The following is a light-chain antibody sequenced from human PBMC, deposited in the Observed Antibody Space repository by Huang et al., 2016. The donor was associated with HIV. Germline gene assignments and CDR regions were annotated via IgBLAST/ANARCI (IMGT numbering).Light chain of an antibody. J-gene: IGKJ3*01. CDR3: QQRST. V-gene: IGKV3-11*01. CDR1: QSVSSY. Sequence: TLSLSPGERATLSCRASQSVSSYLAWYQQKPGQAPRLLIYDASNRATGIPARFSGSGSGTDFILTISSLEPEDFAVYYCQQRSTFGPGTKVDIK. CDR2: DAS.